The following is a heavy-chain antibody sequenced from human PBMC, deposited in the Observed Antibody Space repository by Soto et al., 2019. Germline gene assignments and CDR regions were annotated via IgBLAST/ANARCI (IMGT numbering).Heavy chain of an antibody. J-gene: IGHJ3*02. CDR2: ISGSGGST. CDR1: GFTFSSYA. Sequence: XXSLRLSCAASGFTFSSYAMRWVPQAPGKGLEWVSAISGSGGSTYYADSVKGRFTISRDNSKNTLYLQMNSLRAQDTAVYYCAAAPGIAVAGGAFDIWGQGTMVTVSS. CDR3: AAAPGIAVAGGAFDI. V-gene: IGHV3-23*01. D-gene: IGHD6-19*01.